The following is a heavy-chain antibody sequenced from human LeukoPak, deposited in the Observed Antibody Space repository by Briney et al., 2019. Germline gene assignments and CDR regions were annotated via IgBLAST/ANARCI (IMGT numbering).Heavy chain of an antibody. J-gene: IGHJ4*02. CDR1: GFTFSSYA. CDR2: IYSGGST. Sequence: GGSLRLSCAASGFTFSSYAMSWVRQAPGKGLEWVSVIYSGGSTYYADSVKGRFTISRDNSKNTLYLQMNSLRAEDTAVYYCARASIAAGGRNSLFDYWGQGTLVTVSS. CDR3: ARASIAAGGRNSLFDY. V-gene: IGHV3-53*01. D-gene: IGHD6-13*01.